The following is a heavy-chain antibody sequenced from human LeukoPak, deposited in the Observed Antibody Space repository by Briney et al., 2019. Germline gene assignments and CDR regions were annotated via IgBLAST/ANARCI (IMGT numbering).Heavy chain of an antibody. D-gene: IGHD4/OR15-4a*01. CDR3: AKSALQDRSTWCEHYDC. J-gene: IGHJ4*02. Sequence: PGGSLRLSCTASGFIFSDYWMSWVRQAPGKGLEWVANIKQDGSEKHYVESVKDRFTISRDNAKSSLYLQMNSLRAEDTAVYYCAKSALQDRSTWCEHYDCWGPGTLVTVSS. CDR1: GFIFSDYW. CDR2: IKQDGSEK. V-gene: IGHV3-7*01.